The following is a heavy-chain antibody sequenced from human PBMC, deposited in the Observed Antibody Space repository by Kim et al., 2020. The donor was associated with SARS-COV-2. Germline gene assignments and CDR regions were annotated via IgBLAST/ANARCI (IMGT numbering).Heavy chain of an antibody. CDR3: AADRVVVPDAFDI. D-gene: IGHD3-22*01. V-gene: IGHV1-58*01. CDR2: IVVGSGNT. CDR1: GFTFTSSA. Sequence: SVKVSCKASGFTFTSSAVQWVRQARGQRLEWIGWIVVGSGNTNYAQKFQERVTITRDMSTSTAYMELSSLRSEDTAVYYCAADRVVVPDAFDIWGQGTMVTVSS. J-gene: IGHJ3*02.